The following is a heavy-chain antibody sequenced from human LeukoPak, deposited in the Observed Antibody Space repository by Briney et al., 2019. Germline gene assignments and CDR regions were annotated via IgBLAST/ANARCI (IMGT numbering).Heavy chain of an antibody. V-gene: IGHV4-39*07. CDR1: GGSISSSSYY. Sequence: SETLSLTCTVSGGSISSSSYYWGWIRQPPGKGLEWIGSIYYSGSTYYNPSLKGRVTISVDTSKNQFSLKLSSVTAADTAVYYCARGASYYGSGSYCPNWFDPWGQGTLVTVSS. D-gene: IGHD3-10*01. CDR2: IYYSGST. J-gene: IGHJ5*02. CDR3: ARGASYYGSGSYCPNWFDP.